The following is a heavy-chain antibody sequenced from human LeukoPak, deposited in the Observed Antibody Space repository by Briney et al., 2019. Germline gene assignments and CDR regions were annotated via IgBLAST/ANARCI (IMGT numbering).Heavy chain of an antibody. J-gene: IGHJ6*02. Sequence: GGSLRLSCAASGFTFDDYAMHWVRQAPGKGLEWVSGIIWNSGSIEYADSVKGRFTISRDNAKNSLYLQMNGLRAEDTAVYYCARVNYYYGMDVWGQGTTVTVSS. CDR3: ARVNYYYGMDV. CDR2: IIWNSGSI. V-gene: IGHV3-9*01. CDR1: GFTFDDYA.